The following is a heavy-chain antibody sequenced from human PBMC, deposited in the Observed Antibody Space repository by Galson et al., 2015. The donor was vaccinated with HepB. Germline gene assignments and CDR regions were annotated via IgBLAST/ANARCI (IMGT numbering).Heavy chain of an antibody. CDR1: GYTFTSYY. Sequence: SVKVSCKASGYTFTSYYMHWVRQAPGQGLEWMGVLNPSGGPKSYAQKLQGRVTMTSDTSSSTVYMELSSLRSEDTAVYYCARDRAQWLSPCYGMDVWGQGTTVTVFS. J-gene: IGHJ6*02. CDR2: LNPSGGPK. D-gene: IGHD6-19*01. CDR3: ARDRAQWLSPCYGMDV. V-gene: IGHV1-46*04.